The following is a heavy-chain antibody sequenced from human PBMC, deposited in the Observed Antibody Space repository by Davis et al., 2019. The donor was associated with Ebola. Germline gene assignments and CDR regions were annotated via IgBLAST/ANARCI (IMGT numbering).Heavy chain of an antibody. CDR3: ARSYYYDSSGYSVDQRGRKPPPRFDY. CDR2: IYYSGST. Sequence: PSETLSLTCTVSGGSISSYYWSWIRQPPGKGLEWIGYIYYSGSTNYNPSLKSRVTISVDTSKNQFSLKLSSVTAADTAVYYCARSYYYDSSGYSVDQRGRKPPPRFDYWGQGTLVTVSS. CDR1: GGSISSYY. V-gene: IGHV4-59*08. D-gene: IGHD3-22*01. J-gene: IGHJ4*02.